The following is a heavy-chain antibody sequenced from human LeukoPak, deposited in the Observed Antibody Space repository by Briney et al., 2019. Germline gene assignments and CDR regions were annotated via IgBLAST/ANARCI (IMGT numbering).Heavy chain of an antibody. Sequence: GGSLRLSCAASGFTFSSYTMNWVRQAPGKGLEWVSSISSSGNHIYYADSVKGRFTISRDNAKNSLYLQMNSLRVEDTAVYYCAREGYYYDSSGYYFWGQGALVTVSS. J-gene: IGHJ4*02. CDR2: ISSSGNHI. CDR3: AREGYYYDSSGYYF. V-gene: IGHV3-21*01. D-gene: IGHD3-22*01. CDR1: GFTFSSYT.